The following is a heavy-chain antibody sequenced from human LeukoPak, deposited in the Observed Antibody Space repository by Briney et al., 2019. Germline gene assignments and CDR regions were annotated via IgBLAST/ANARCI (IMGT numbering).Heavy chain of an antibody. D-gene: IGHD3-10*01. CDR3: ASLSSMVRGVIDY. Sequence: PSETLSLTCAVYGGSFSGYYWSWIRQPPGKGLEWIGEINHSGSTNYNPSLKSRVTISVDTSKNQSSLKLSSVTAADTAVYYCASLSSMVRGVIDYWGQGTLVTVSS. CDR2: INHSGST. CDR1: GGSFSGYY. J-gene: IGHJ4*02. V-gene: IGHV4-34*01.